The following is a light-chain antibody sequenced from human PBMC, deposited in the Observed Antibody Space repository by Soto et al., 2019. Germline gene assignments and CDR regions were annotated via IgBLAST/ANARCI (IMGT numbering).Light chain of an antibody. Sequence: DIHRPQPPSSLSASIGDRITIPCLASQTIGTYVNWYRQKSGAAPELLIYDASTLQSGVPSRFRGGASGTDFTLTISSLQLDDFATYYCQQSYNTPLTFGQGTKVDI. CDR2: DAS. CDR3: QQSYNTPLT. V-gene: IGKV1-39*01. J-gene: IGKJ1*01. CDR1: QTIGTY.